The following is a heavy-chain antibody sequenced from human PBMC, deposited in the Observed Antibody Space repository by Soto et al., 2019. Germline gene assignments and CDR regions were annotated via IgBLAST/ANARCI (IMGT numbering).Heavy chain of an antibody. Sequence: QVQLVQSGAEVKKPGSSVKVSCKASGGTFSSYAISWVRQAPGQGLEWMGGIIPIFGTANYAQKFQGRVTITADESTSTAYMELSSLRSENTAVYYCARGECSSSIHYYYGMDVWGQGTTVTVSS. J-gene: IGHJ6*02. CDR3: ARGECSSSIHYYYGMDV. CDR2: IIPIFGTA. V-gene: IGHV1-69*01. CDR1: GGTFSSYA. D-gene: IGHD6-6*01.